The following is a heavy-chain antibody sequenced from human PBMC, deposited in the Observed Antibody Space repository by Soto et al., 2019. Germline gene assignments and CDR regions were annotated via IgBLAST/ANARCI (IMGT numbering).Heavy chain of an antibody. Sequence: SETLSLTCAVSGGSISSGGYSWSWIRQPPGKGLEWIGYIYHSGSTYYNPSLKSRVTISVDRSKNQFSLKLSSVTAADTAVYYCARDSGLYGDYVFDYWGQGTLVTVSS. CDR1: GGSISSGGYS. CDR3: ARDSGLYGDYVFDY. J-gene: IGHJ4*02. D-gene: IGHD4-17*01. V-gene: IGHV4-30-2*01. CDR2: IYHSGST.